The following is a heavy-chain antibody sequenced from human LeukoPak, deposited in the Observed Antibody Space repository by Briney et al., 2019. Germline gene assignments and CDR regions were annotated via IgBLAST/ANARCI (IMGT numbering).Heavy chain of an antibody. J-gene: IGHJ4*02. Sequence: GASVKVSCKASGYTFINYGISWVRQVPGQGLEWMGRIIPILGIANYAQKFQGRVTITADKSTSTAYMELSSLRAEDTAVYYCASGLSLAQFFDYWGQGTLVTVSS. CDR2: IIPILGIA. V-gene: IGHV1-69*04. CDR1: GYTFINYG. D-gene: IGHD3-16*02. CDR3: ASGLSLAQFFDY.